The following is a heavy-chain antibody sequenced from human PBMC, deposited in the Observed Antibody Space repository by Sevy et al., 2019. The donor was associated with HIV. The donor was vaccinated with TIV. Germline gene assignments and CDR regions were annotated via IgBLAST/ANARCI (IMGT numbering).Heavy chain of an antibody. J-gene: IGHJ6*02. CDR2: ISWDGGST. CDR1: GFTFDDYA. CDR3: AKPYRVAVAGDYYYSGMDV. Sequence: GGSLRLSCAVSGFTFDDYAMHWVRQAPGKGLEWVSLISWDGGSTYYADSVKGRFTISRDNSKNSLYLQMKSLRAEDTALYYCAKPYRVAVAGDYYYSGMDVWGQGTTVTVSS. V-gene: IGHV3-43D*03. D-gene: IGHD6-13*01.